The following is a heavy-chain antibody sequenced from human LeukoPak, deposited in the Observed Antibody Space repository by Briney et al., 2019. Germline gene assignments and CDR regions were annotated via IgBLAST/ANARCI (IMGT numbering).Heavy chain of an antibody. V-gene: IGHV4-34*11. J-gene: IGHJ3*02. D-gene: IGHD2-21*02. CDR1: SGSFIGYY. CDR3: ARDIGTAGWADAFDI. CDR2: IYYSGST. Sequence: RPSETLSLTCAVYSGSFIGYYRTWIRQPPGKGLEWIGSIYYSGSTYYNPSLKSRVTISVDTSKNQFSLNLGSVTAADTAVYYCARDIGTAGWADAFDIWGQGAMVTVSS.